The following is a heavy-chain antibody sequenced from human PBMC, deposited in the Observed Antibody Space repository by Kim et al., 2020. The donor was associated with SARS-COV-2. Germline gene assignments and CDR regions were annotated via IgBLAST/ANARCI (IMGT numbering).Heavy chain of an antibody. CDR2: IAGSGGNP. J-gene: IGHJ4*02. D-gene: IGHD1-26*01. V-gene: IGHV3-23*01. CDR3: AKAVVGGRGKFDH. Sequence: GGSLRLSCAASGFIFSNYGMGWVRQAPGKGLEWVSAIAGSGGNPHYPDSVKGRFTIFRDNSKNTLYLQMSSLRAEDTALYYCAKAVVGGRGKFDHWGQGTLVTVSS. CDR1: GFIFSNYG.